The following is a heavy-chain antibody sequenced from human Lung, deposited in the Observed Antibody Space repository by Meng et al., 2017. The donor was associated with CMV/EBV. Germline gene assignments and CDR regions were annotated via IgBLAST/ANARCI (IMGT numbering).Heavy chain of an antibody. CDR2: MDYRGST. CDR3: ARGELLWDY. D-gene: IGHD2-2*01. Sequence: GQVEESGQGQVKAPQSLTLSCTVCGDSIRSGEYFGSWIRQHPGKGLEWIGYMDYRGSTLYNPSLKSRVTISVDTSKNQFSLKLSSVTAADTAVYFCARGELLWDYWGQGTLVTVSS. V-gene: IGHV4-30-4*01. CDR1: GDSIRSGEYF. J-gene: IGHJ4*02.